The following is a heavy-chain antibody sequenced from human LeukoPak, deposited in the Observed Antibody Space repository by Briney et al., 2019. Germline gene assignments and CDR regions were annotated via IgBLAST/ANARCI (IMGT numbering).Heavy chain of an antibody. Sequence: GGSLRLSCAASGFTFSSYAMHWVRQAPGKGLEWVAVISYDGSNKYYADSVKGRLTISRDNSKNTLYLQMNSLRAEDMAVYYCAREGATSWYAYYYYYMDVWGKGTTVTVSS. J-gene: IGHJ6*03. CDR1: GFTFSSYA. CDR2: ISYDGSNK. D-gene: IGHD6-13*01. CDR3: AREGATSWYAYYYYYMDV. V-gene: IGHV3-30-3*01.